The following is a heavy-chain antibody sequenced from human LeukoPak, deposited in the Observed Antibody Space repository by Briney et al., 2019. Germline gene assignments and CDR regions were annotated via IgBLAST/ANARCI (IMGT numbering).Heavy chain of an antibody. CDR1: GYTFTSYG. J-gene: IGHJ4*02. Sequence: ASVKVSCKASGYTFTSYGISWVRQAPGQGLEWMGIINPSGGSTSYAQKFQGRVTMTRDTSTNTVYMELSSLRSEDTAVYFCARATLSDYYFNYWGQGTLVTVSS. V-gene: IGHV1-46*01. CDR2: INPSGGST. CDR3: ARATLSDYYFNY.